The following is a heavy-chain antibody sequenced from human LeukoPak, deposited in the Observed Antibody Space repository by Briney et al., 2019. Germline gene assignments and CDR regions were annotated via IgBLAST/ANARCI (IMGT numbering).Heavy chain of an antibody. CDR2: VYYSGSA. CDR1: SGSISSYY. J-gene: IGHJ4*02. V-gene: IGHV4-59*08. D-gene: IGHD3-10*01. CDR3: ARQKLGQFAY. Sequence: SETLSLTCTVSSGSISSYYWSWIRQPPGKGLEWIGYVYYSGSANYNPSLKSRVTISVDTSKNQFSLKLSSVTAADTAVYYCARQKLGQFAYWGQGTLVTVSS.